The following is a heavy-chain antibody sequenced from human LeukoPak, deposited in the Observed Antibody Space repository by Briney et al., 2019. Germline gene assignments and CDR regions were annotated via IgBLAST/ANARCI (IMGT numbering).Heavy chain of an antibody. CDR3: ARRYCSGGSCYLDY. D-gene: IGHD2-15*01. V-gene: IGHV3-66*01. CDR1: GFTVSSNY. CDR2: INSGDIT. Sequence: PGGSLRLSCAASGFTVSSNYMNWVRQAPGKGLEWVSVINSGDITYFADSVKGRFTISRDNSKNTLYLQMNSLRAEDTAVYYCARRYCSGGSCYLDYWGQGTLVTVSS. J-gene: IGHJ4*02.